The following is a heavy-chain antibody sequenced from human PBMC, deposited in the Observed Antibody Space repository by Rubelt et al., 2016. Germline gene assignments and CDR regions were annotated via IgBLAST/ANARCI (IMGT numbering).Heavy chain of an antibody. J-gene: IGHJ1*01. V-gene: IGHV4-4*02. CDR1: GGSIDRSTW. CDR3: ATEIGGGSGWYHDN. Sequence: QVQLQESGPGLVKPSGTLSLTCAVSGGSIDRSTWWNWVRQSPGKGLEWIGEINHSGITNYNPSLKSRTTISVDKSKKQFSLKLSAVTAADTAVYFCATEIGGGSGWYHDNWGLGTLVTVSS. D-gene: IGHD6-19*01. CDR2: INHSGIT.